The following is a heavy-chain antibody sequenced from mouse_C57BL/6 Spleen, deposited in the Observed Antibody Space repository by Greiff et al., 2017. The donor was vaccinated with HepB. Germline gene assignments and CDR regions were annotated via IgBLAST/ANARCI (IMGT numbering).Heavy chain of an antibody. CDR2: IDPNSGGT. CDR3: ATPPLYYGSSYWYFDV. V-gene: IGHV1-72*01. D-gene: IGHD1-1*01. Sequence: QVQLKQPGAELVKPGASVKLSCKASGYTFTSYWMHWVKQRPGRGLEWIGRIDPNSGGTKYNEKFKSKATLTVDKPSSTAYMQLSSRTSEDSAVYYCATPPLYYGSSYWYFDVWGTGTTVTVSS. CDR1: GYTFTSYW. J-gene: IGHJ1*03.